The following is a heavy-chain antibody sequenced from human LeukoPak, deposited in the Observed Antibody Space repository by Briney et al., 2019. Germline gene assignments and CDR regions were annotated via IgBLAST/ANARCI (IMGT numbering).Heavy chain of an antibody. V-gene: IGHV1-2*02. CDR2: INPNSGGT. J-gene: IGHJ6*02. CDR1: GYTFTGYY. D-gene: IGHD3-9*01. Sequence: ASVKVSCKASGYTFTGYYMHWVRQAPGQGLEWMGWINPNSGGTNYAQKFQGRVTMTRNTSISTAYMELSSLRSEDTAVYYCARLRYLNYGMDVWGQGTTVAVSS. CDR3: ARLRYLNYGMDV.